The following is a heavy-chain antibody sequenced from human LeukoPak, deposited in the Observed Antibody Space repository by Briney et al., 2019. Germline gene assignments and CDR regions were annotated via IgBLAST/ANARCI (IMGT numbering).Heavy chain of an antibody. J-gene: IGHJ3*02. Sequence: GGSLRLSCAASGFAFDDLAMYWVRGAPGTGLEWFSGINWDGSRIGYADAVKGRFTISRDSAKKSLYLQMSNLRTEDTALYYCARASYYYDTSGLGALDIWGQGTLVTVSS. CDR1: GFAFDDLA. D-gene: IGHD3-22*01. CDR3: ARASYYYDTSGLGALDI. V-gene: IGHV3-9*01. CDR2: INWDGSRI.